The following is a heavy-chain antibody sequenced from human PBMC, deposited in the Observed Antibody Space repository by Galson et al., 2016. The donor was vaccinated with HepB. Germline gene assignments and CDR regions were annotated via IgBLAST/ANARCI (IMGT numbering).Heavy chain of an antibody. CDR1: GFTFSSYA. Sequence: SLRLSCAASGFTFSSYAMSWVRRAPGKGLEWVSVVRGSNTGSSGRISYAESVKGRFTISRDNSKDTLCLQMNSLRDEDTAVYYCAKGYGMDAWGQGTTVTVSS. CDR2: VRGSNTGSSGRI. CDR3: AKGYGMDA. J-gene: IGHJ6*02. V-gene: IGHV3-23*01.